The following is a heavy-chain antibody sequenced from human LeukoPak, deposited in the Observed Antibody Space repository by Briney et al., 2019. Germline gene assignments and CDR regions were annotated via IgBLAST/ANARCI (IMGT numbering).Heavy chain of an antibody. CDR1: GGSISSSSYY. D-gene: IGHD1-26*01. CDR2: IYYSGST. CDR3: ASYHPSGAVRGLGIEDY. V-gene: IGHV4-39*01. J-gene: IGHJ4*02. Sequence: PSETLSLTCTVSGGSISSSSYYWGWIRQPPGKGLEWIGGIYYSGSTYYNPSLKSRVTISVDTSKNQFPLKLSSVTAADTAVYYCASYHPSGAVRGLGIEDYWGQGTLVTVSS.